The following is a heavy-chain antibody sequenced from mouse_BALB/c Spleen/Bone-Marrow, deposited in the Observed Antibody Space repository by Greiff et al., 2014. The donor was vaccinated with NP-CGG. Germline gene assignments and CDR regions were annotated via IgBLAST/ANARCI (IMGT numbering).Heavy chain of an antibody. V-gene: IGHV2-6-5*01. CDR1: GFSLTDYG. Sequence: VQLVESGPGLVAPSQSLSITCTVSGFSLTDYGVSWIRQPPGKGLEWLGGIWGGGITFYNSALKSRLSISKDNSKSQVFLKMNSLQTDDTAMYYCAKLNWYEGDYWGQGTTLTVSS. D-gene: IGHD2-14*01. CDR2: IWGGGIT. J-gene: IGHJ2*01. CDR3: AKLNWYEGDY.